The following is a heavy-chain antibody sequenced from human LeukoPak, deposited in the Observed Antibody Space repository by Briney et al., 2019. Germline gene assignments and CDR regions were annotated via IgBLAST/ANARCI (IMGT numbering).Heavy chain of an antibody. CDR2: ISAYNGNT. CDR1: GYTFTSYG. V-gene: IGHV1-18*01. CDR3: ARVTVTTYPPNWGGLDY. D-gene: IGHD4-17*01. J-gene: IGHJ4*02. Sequence: GASVKVSCKASGYTFTSYGISWVRQAPGQGLEWMEWISAYNGNTNYAQKLQGRVTMTTDTSTSTAYMELRSLRSDDTAVYYCARVTVTTYPPNWGGLDYWGQGTLVTVSS.